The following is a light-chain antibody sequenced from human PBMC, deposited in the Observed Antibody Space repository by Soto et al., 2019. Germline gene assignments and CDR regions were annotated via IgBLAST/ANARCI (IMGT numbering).Light chain of an antibody. Sequence: QSALTQPASVSGSPGQSITISCTGTSSDVGSYDLVTWYQQHPGTAPKLMIYEATKRPPRVSARFSGSKSGNTASLTISGLQAEDEADYCCCSYAGSTTFVVFGGGTKVTVL. CDR1: SSDVGSYDL. CDR3: CSYAGSTTFVV. V-gene: IGLV2-23*02. J-gene: IGLJ2*01. CDR2: EAT.